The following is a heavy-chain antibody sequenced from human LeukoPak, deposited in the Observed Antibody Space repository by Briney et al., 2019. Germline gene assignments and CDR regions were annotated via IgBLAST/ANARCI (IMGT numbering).Heavy chain of an antibody. CDR1: GYSFTSYW. CDR2: IYPGDSDT. CDR3: ARLEWELLAYYYYMDV. V-gene: IGHV5-51*01. Sequence: PGESLKISCKGSGYSFTSYWIDWVRQLPGKGLEWMGIIYPGDSDTRYSPSFQGQVTISADKSISTAYLQWSSLKASDTAMYYCARLEWELLAYYYYMDVWGKGTTVTVSS. D-gene: IGHD1-26*01. J-gene: IGHJ6*03.